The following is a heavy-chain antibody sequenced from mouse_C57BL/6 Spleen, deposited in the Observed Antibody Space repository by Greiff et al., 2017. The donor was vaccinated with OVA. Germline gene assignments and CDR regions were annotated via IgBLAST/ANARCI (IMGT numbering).Heavy chain of an antibody. Sequence: VQLQQSGPELVKPGASVKISCKASGYTFTDYYMNWVKQSHGKSLEWIGDINPNNGGTSYNQKFKGKATLTVDKSSSTAYMELSSLTSEDSAVYYCASRPEGDYYDSRYFDDWGTGTTVTVSS. CDR2: INPNNGGT. J-gene: IGHJ1*03. D-gene: IGHD1-1*01. V-gene: IGHV1-26*01. CDR1: GYTFTDYY. CDR3: ASRPEGDYYDSRYFDD.